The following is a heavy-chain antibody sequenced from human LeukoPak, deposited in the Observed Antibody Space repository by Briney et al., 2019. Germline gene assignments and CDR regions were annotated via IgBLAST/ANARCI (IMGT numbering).Heavy chain of an antibody. Sequence: PSETLSLTCTASGGSIISYYWSWIRRPAGKGLEGSGRIYTGGSTNYNPSLKSPVTMSVDTSKNQFSLKLSSVTAADTAVYYCARDRVSLIFDPWGQGTLVTVSS. V-gene: IGHV4-4*07. CDR1: GGSIISYY. D-gene: IGHD2-21*01. CDR3: ARDRVSLIFDP. CDR2: IYTGGST. J-gene: IGHJ5*02.